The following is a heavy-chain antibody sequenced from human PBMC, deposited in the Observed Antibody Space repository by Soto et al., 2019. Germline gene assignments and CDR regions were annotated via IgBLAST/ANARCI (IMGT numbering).Heavy chain of an antibody. Sequence: QAQVVQSGAEVRKPGSSVKLSCKASEGTFNSYAIAWVRQAPGQGLEWMGGIIPYYNTLNYAQKFQDRVTITAADSTNTVYMELSSLRADDTAVYFCASGASRWYPYDFDSWAQGTLVTVSS. D-gene: IGHD6-13*01. CDR1: EGTFNSYA. V-gene: IGHV1-69*01. J-gene: IGHJ4*02. CDR2: IIPYYNTL. CDR3: ASGASRWYPYDFDS.